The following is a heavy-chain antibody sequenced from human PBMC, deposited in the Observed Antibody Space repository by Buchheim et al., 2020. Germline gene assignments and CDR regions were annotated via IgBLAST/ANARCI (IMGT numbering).Heavy chain of an antibody. Sequence: QVQLVESGGGLVKPGGSLRLSCAASGFTFSDYYMSWIRQAPGKGLEWIGEINHSGSTSYNPSLKSRVTISVDTSKNQFSLKLSSVTAADTAVYYCARGGLLWFGELSRNWFDPWGQGTL. D-gene: IGHD3-10*01. CDR2: INHSGST. CDR1: GFTFSDYY. CDR3: ARGGLLWFGELSRNWFDP. J-gene: IGHJ5*02. V-gene: IGHV4-34*01.